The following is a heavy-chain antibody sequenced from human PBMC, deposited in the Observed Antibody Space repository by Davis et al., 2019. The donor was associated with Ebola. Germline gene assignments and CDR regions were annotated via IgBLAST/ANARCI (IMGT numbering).Heavy chain of an antibody. Sequence: GESLKISCAASGFTFSNYLMTWVRQAPGKGLEWVANIDHVGGEKSYVESVKGRFTIPVANAKNSLYLQMNTLRAEDTAVYYCARAGGSVIVPTPLRVSYYDGLDVWGQGTTVTVSS. CDR2: IDHVGGEK. CDR1: GFTFSNYL. V-gene: IGHV3-7*03. D-gene: IGHD2/OR15-2a*01. CDR3: ARAGGSVIVPTPLRVSYYDGLDV. J-gene: IGHJ6*02.